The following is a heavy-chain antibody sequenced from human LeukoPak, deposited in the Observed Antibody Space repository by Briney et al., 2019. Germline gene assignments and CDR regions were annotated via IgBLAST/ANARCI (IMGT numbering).Heavy chain of an antibody. CDR3: ARGYYYHR. Sequence: SETLSLTCTVSGGSVSSDNTYWNWIRQPAGKGLEWIGRIYADGSSTYNPSLKSRVTISVDSSKNQFSLRLSSMTAADTAVYYCARGYYYHRWGQGTLVTVSS. CDR1: GGSVSSDNTY. CDR2: IYADGSS. J-gene: IGHJ4*02. V-gene: IGHV4-61*02. D-gene: IGHD3-22*01.